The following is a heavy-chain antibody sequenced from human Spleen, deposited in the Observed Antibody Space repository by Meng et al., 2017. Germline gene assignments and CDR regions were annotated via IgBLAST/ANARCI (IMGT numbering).Heavy chain of an antibody. CDR1: GFSVSHNY. V-gene: IGHV3-21*01. CDR3: ARDPGIAAAGTAYYYGMDV. D-gene: IGHD6-13*01. Sequence: GESLKISCAASGFSVSHNYMSWVRQAPGKGLEWVSSISSSSSYIYYADSVKGRFTISRDNAKNSLYLQMNSLRAEDTAVYYCARDPGIAAAGTAYYYGMDVWGQGTTVTVSS. CDR2: ISSSSSYI. J-gene: IGHJ6*02.